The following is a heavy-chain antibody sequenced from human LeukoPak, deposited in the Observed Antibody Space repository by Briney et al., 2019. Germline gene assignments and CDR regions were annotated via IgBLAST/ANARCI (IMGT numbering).Heavy chain of an antibody. D-gene: IGHD3-22*01. V-gene: IGHV3-21*01. CDR1: GFTFSNYV. Sequence: GGSLRLSCAASGFTFSNYVMNWVRQAPGKGLEWVSSISSSSSYIYYADSVKGRFTISRDNAKNSLYLQMNSLRAEDTAVYYCAKGRYYDSSGYAFFDYWGQGTLVTVSS. CDR2: ISSSSSYI. CDR3: AKGRYYDSSGYAFFDY. J-gene: IGHJ4*02.